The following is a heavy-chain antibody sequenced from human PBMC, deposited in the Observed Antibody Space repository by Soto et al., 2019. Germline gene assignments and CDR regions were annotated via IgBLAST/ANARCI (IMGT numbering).Heavy chain of an antibody. CDR2: INHSGST. Sequence: SETLSLTCAVYGGSFSGYYWSWIRQPPGKGLEWIGEINHSGSTNYNPSLKSRVTISVDTSKNQFSLKLSSVTAADTAVYYCARGRGLRYYYDSSGYRYGMDVWGQGTTVTVSS. D-gene: IGHD3-22*01. V-gene: IGHV4-34*01. CDR3: ARGRGLRYYYDSSGYRYGMDV. J-gene: IGHJ6*02. CDR1: GGSFSGYY.